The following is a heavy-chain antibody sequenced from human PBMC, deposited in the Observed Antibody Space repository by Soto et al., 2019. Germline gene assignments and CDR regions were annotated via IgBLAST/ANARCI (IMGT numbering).Heavy chain of an antibody. J-gene: IGHJ6*02. CDR3: VGALTYEVPYYYYGMDV. CDR2: IKQGGNEK. V-gene: IGHV3-7*01. CDR1: GFMFSTYL. Sequence: GGSLSLSCEASGFMFSTYLMSWGRQAPGKGLEWVANIKQGGNEKFYVDSVKGRFTISRDNAKKSLFLQMNSLRPEDTAVYYCVGALTYEVPYYYYGMDVWGQGTTVTVSS. D-gene: IGHD3-16*01.